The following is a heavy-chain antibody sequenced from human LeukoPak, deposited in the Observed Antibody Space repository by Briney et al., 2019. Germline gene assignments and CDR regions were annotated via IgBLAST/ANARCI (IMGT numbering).Heavy chain of an antibody. Sequence: GGSLRLSCAASGFTFSIYAMSWVRQAPGKGLEWVSAISGSGGSTYYADSVKGRFTISGDNSKNTLYLQINSLRAEDTAVYYCAKCPLAYCSSTSCYLDYWGQGTLVTVSS. CDR2: ISGSGGST. CDR3: AKCPLAYCSSTSCYLDY. CDR1: GFTFSIYA. D-gene: IGHD2-2*01. V-gene: IGHV3-23*01. J-gene: IGHJ4*02.